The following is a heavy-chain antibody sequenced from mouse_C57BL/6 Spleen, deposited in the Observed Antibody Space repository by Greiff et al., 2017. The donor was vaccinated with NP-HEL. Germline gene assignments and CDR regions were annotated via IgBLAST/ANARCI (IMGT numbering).Heavy chain of an antibody. CDR1: GFTFSSYT. CDR2: ISGGGGNT. Sequence: EVQGVESGGGLVKPGGSLKLSCAASGFTFSSYTMSWVRQTPEKRLEWVATISGGGGNTYYPDSVKGRFTISRDNAKNTLYLQMSSLRSEDTALYYCAREAQAFSYWGQGTLVTVSA. J-gene: IGHJ3*01. CDR3: AREAQAFSY. D-gene: IGHD3-2*02. V-gene: IGHV5-9*01.